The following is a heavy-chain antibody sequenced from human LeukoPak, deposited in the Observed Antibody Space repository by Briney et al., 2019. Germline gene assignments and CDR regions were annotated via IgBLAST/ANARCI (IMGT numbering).Heavy chain of an antibody. V-gene: IGHV4-39*01. J-gene: IGHJ4*02. CDR2: IYYSGNT. CDR3: ARQFYHDSTGADY. D-gene: IGHD3-22*01. Sequence: PSETLSLTCTVSGDSIRTSSYYWGWIRQPPGKGLEWIGSIYYSGNTYYNPSLKIRVAISMDTSKNQFSLKLTSVTAADTAVYYCARQFYHDSTGADYWGQGALVTVSS. CDR1: GDSIRTSSYY.